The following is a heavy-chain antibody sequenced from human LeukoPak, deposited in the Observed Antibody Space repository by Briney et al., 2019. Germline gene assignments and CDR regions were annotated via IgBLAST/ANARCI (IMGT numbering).Heavy chain of an antibody. J-gene: IGHJ4*02. V-gene: IGHV3-30*04. CDR1: GFTFSSYA. Sequence: GGSLRLSCAASGFTFSSYAMHWVRQAPGKGLEWVAVISYDGSNKYYADSVKGRFTISRDNSKNTLYLQMNSLRAEDTAVYYCARASPDDYYDSSGYYSFDYWGQGTLVTVSS. CDR3: ARASPDDYYDSSGYYSFDY. CDR2: ISYDGSNK. D-gene: IGHD3-22*01.